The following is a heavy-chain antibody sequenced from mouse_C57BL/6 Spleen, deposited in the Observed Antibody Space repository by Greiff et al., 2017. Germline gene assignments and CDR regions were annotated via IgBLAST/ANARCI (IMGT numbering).Heavy chain of an antibody. CDR1: GYTFTSYG. Sequence: VQLQESGAELARPGASVKLSCKASGYTFTSYGISWVKQRTGQGLEWIGEIYPRSGNTYYNEKFKGKATLTADKSSSTAYMELRSLTSEDSAVYFCARLSIYDGYYYYAMDYWGQGTSVTVSS. CDR3: ARLSIYDGYYYYAMDY. D-gene: IGHD2-3*01. J-gene: IGHJ4*01. CDR2: IYPRSGNT. V-gene: IGHV1-81*01.